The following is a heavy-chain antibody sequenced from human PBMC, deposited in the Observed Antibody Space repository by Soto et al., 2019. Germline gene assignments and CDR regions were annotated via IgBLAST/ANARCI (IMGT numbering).Heavy chain of an antibody. CDR2: FDPEDGET. V-gene: IGHV1-24*01. Sequence: ASVKVSCKVSGYTLTELSMHWVRQAPGKGLEWMGGFDPEDGETIYAQKFQGRVTMTTDTSTSTAYMELRSLRSDDTAVYYCARSLGDYDAFDIWGQGTMVTVSS. J-gene: IGHJ3*02. D-gene: IGHD4-17*01. CDR3: ARSLGDYDAFDI. CDR1: GYTLTELS.